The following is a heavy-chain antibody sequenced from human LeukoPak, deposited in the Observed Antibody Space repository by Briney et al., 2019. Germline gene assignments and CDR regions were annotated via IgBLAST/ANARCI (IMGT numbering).Heavy chain of an antibody. Sequence: SGTLSLTCTVSGDSINSLDLWSWVRQPPGKGLEWIGEIYLSGTTHSNPSVKSRVTISIDKSKNQFSLKLSSVTAADTAVYYCARERLGIAAAGTGAFDAFDIWGQGTMVTVSS. J-gene: IGHJ3*02. CDR1: GDSINSLDL. D-gene: IGHD6-13*01. CDR2: IYLSGTT. V-gene: IGHV4-4*02. CDR3: ARERLGIAAAGTGAFDAFDI.